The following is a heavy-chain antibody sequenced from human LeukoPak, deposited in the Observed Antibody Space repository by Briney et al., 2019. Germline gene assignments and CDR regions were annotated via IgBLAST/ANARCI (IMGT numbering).Heavy chain of an antibody. CDR2: IYYSGST. D-gene: IGHD3-3*01. Sequence: SETLSLTCTVSGGSISSYYWSWIRQPPGKGLEWIGYIYYSGSTYYNPSLKSRVTISVDTSKNQFSLKLSSVTAADTAVYYCARHKGFLEWLPHDAFDIWGQGTMVTVSS. CDR3: ARHKGFLEWLPHDAFDI. J-gene: IGHJ3*02. V-gene: IGHV4-59*08. CDR1: GGSISSYY.